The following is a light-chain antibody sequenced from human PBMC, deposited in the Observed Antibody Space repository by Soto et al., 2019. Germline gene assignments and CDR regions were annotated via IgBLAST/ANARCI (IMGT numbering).Light chain of an antibody. CDR1: QSLLHSHGYHY. Sequence: DIVMTQSPLSLPVTPGEPASISCRSSQSLLHSHGYHYLDWYLQKPGQSPQLLIYLGSNRASGVPDRFSGSGSGTDFTLKISRVEAEDVGVYYCMQALQTPLTFGQGTRLEIK. J-gene: IGKJ5*01. CDR2: LGS. CDR3: MQALQTPLT. V-gene: IGKV2-28*01.